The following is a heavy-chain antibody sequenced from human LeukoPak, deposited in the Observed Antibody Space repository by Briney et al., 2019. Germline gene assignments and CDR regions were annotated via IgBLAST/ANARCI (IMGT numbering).Heavy chain of an antibody. J-gene: IGHJ6*03. CDR1: GYTFTISA. CDR2: IVVGSGNT. D-gene: IGHD6-13*01. CDR3: AAAAADNYYYYYMDV. V-gene: IGHV1-58*02. Sequence: SVKVSCKASGYTFTISAMQWVRQARGQRLEWIGWIVVGSGNTNYAQKFQERVTITRDMFTSTAYMELSSLRSEDTAVYYCAAAAADNYYYYYMDVWGKGTTVTVSS.